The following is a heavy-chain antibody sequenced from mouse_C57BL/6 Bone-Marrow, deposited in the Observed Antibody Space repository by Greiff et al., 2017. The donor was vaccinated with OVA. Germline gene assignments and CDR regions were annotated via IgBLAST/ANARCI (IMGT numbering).Heavy chain of an antibody. V-gene: IGHV1-82*01. Sequence: QVQLQQSGPELVKPGASVKISCKASGYAFSSSWMNWVKQRPGKGLEWIGRIYPGDGDTNYNGKFKGKATLTADKSSSTAYMQLSSLTSEDSAVYFCELLRWLREDYFDYWGQGTTLTVSS. D-gene: IGHD2-2*01. J-gene: IGHJ2*01. CDR1: GYAFSSSW. CDR2: IYPGDGDT. CDR3: ELLRWLREDYFDY.